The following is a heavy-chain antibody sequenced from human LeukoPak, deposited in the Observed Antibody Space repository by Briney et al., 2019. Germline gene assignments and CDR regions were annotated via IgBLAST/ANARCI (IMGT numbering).Heavy chain of an antibody. CDR3: ARHPDSSGYYSDAFDI. D-gene: IGHD3-22*01. CDR1: GYSISSGYY. Sequence: SETLSLTCTVSGYSISSGYYWGWIRQPPGKGLEWIGSIYHSGRTFYNPSLKSRVTISVDTSKNQFSLKLSSVTAADTAVYYCARHPDSSGYYSDAFDIWGQGTMVTVSS. J-gene: IGHJ3*02. CDR2: IYHSGRT. V-gene: IGHV4-38-2*02.